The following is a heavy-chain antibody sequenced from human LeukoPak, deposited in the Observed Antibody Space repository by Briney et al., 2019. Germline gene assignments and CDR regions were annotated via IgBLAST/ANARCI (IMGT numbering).Heavy chain of an antibody. CDR1: GYTFTSYG. CDR3: ARDQFLLGYCSGGRGCRRAYYFDY. J-gene: IGHJ4*02. D-gene: IGHD2-15*01. V-gene: IGHV1-18*01. Sequence: ASVKVSCTASGYTFTSYGISWVRQAPGQGLEYMGWISGYNGNTNYAEKFQGRVTMTTDTSTSTAYMEVRSMRSDDTAVYYCARDQFLLGYCSGGRGCRRAYYFDYWGQGTLVTVSS. CDR2: ISGYNGNT.